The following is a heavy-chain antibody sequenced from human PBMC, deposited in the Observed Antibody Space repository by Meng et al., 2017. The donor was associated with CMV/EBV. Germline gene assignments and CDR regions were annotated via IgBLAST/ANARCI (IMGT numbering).Heavy chain of an antibody. CDR2: IYYSGST. V-gene: IGHV4-59*01. CDR3: ARDLRVDSSSYYYFDY. Sequence: LRLSCTVSGGSISSYYWSWIRRPPGKGLEWIGYIYYSGSTNYNTSLKSRVTISVDTSKNQFPLKLSSVTAADTAVYYCARDLRVDSSSYYYFDYWGQGTLVTVSS. D-gene: IGHD6-13*01. J-gene: IGHJ4*02. CDR1: GGSISSYY.